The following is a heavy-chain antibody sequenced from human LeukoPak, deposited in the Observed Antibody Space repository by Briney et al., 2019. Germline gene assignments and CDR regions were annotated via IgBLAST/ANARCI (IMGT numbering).Heavy chain of an antibody. CDR3: ARSGRDAGYSSGWYRRPAKDFDY. Sequence: SETLSLTCAVYGGSFSGYYWSWIRQPPGKGLEWIGEINHSGSTNYNPSLKSRVTISVDTSKNQFSLKLSSVTAADTAVYYCARSGRDAGYSSGWYRRPAKDFDYWGQGTLVTVSS. CDR2: INHSGST. D-gene: IGHD6-19*01. J-gene: IGHJ4*02. CDR1: GGSFSGYY. V-gene: IGHV4-34*01.